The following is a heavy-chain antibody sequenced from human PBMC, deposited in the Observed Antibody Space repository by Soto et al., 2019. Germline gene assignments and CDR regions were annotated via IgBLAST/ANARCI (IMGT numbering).Heavy chain of an antibody. V-gene: IGHV1-3*01. CDR3: ARDVLPYDSSGYYPVDY. CDR1: GYTFTSYA. D-gene: IGHD3-22*01. Sequence: APVKVSCKASGYTFTSYAMHCVRQAPGQRLEWMGWINAGNGNTKYSQKFQGRVTITRDTSASTAYMELSSLRSEDTAVYYCARDVLPYDSSGYYPVDYWGQGTLVTVSS. CDR2: INAGNGNT. J-gene: IGHJ4*02.